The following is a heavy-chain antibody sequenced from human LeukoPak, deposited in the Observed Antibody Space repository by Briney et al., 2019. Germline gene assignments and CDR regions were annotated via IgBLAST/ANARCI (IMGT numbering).Heavy chain of an antibody. D-gene: IGHD2-2*01. Sequence: GGSLRLSCAASGFTFSSYGMSWVRQAPGKGLEWVSTISGRDTNTYYADSVEGRFIISRDNSKNTLYLQMNSLRAADTAVYYCAKASVGHWFDPWGQGTLVTVSS. V-gene: IGHV3-23*01. J-gene: IGHJ5*02. CDR2: ISGRDTNT. CDR3: AKASVGHWFDP. CDR1: GFTFSSYG.